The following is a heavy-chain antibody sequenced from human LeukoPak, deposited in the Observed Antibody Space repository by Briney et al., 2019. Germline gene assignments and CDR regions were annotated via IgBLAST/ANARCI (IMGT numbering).Heavy chain of an antibody. CDR3: ARGRWLQIPFDY. V-gene: IGHV4-34*01. CDR1: GGSFSGYY. D-gene: IGHD5-24*01. CDR2: INHSGST. Sequence: SGTLSLTCAVYGGSFSGYYWSWIRQPPGKGLEWIGEINHSGSTNYNPSLKSRVTISVDTSKNQFSLKLSSVTAADTAVYYCARGRWLQIPFDYWGQGTLVTVSS. J-gene: IGHJ4*02.